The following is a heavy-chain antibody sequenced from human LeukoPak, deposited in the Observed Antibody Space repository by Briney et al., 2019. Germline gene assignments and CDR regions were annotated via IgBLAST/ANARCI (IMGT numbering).Heavy chain of an antibody. J-gene: IGHJ4*02. Sequence: GGSLRLSCAASGFTFSNYAMSWVRQALGKGLEWVSAITGSGGSTYYADSVKGRFTISRDNSKNTVFLQMNSLRAEETAVYYCAKWGDYDVLTGYYVSDYWGQGTLVTVSS. CDR3: AKWGDYDVLTGYYVSDY. CDR2: ITGSGGST. D-gene: IGHD3-9*01. CDR1: GFTFSNYA. V-gene: IGHV3-23*01.